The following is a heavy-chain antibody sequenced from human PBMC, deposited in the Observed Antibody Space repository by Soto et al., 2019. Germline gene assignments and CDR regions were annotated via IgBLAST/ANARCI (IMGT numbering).Heavy chain of an antibody. D-gene: IGHD5-18*01. J-gene: IGHJ6*02. CDR1: GGSISSGDYY. CDR3: ARDTAPAGDYYYLMDV. V-gene: IGHV4-30-4*01. CDR2: IYYSGST. Sequence: QVQLQESGPGLVKPSQTLSLTCTVSGGSISSGDYYWSWIRQPPGKGREWIGYIYYSGSTYYNPSLKSRVDISVDASKNQFSLKLTSVTAADTAVYYCARDTAPAGDYYYLMDVWGQGTTVTVSS.